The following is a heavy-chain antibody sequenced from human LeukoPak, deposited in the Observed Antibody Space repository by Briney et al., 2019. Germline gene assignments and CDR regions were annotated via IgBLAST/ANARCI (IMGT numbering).Heavy chain of an antibody. CDR2: ISYDGSNK. CDR1: GFTFSSYG. J-gene: IGHJ6*02. V-gene: IGHV3-30*18. Sequence: QPGRSLRLSCAASGFTFSSYGMHWVRQAPGKGLEWVAIISYDGSNKYYADSVKGRFSISRDNSKNTLYLQMNSLKPEDTAVYYCAKGWAETVTGGGGMDVWGQGTTVTVSS. CDR3: AKGWAETVTGGGGMDV. D-gene: IGHD5-18*01.